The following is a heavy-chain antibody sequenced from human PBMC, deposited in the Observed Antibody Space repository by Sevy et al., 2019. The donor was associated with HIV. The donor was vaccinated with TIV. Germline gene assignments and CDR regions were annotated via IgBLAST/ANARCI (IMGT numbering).Heavy chain of an antibody. J-gene: IGHJ4*02. CDR2: IYPGDSDT. CDR1: GYSFTSYW. V-gene: IGHV5-51*01. Sequence: GESLKISCKGSGYSFTSYWIGWVRQMPGKGLEWMGIIYPGDSDTRYSPSFQGQVTISADKSISTAYLQWSSLKASDTAMYSCATPRSAAQHDYGSKSGWYYFDYWGQVILVTVSS. D-gene: IGHD4-17*01. CDR3: ATPRSAAQHDYGSKSGWYYFDY.